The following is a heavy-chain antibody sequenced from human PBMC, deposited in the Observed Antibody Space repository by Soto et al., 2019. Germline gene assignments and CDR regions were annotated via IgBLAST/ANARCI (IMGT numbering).Heavy chain of an antibody. J-gene: IGHJ4*01. CDR3: TRGFWSGGTCYSGEY. CDR1: GLMFGEHF. Sequence: GGSLRLSCAASGLMFGEHFMDWVRQAPGKGLEWVGRSRNKANSDTTEYAASGKGRCTISRDDSKNSVYLQMNSLYIEDTAAYYCTRGFWSGGTCYSGEYGGHGSLVTVSS. CDR2: SRNKANSDTT. D-gene: IGHD2-15*01. V-gene: IGHV3-72*01.